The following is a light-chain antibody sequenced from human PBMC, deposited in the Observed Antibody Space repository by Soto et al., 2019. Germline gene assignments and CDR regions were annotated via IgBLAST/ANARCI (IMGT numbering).Light chain of an antibody. CDR2: DAY. Sequence: EIVMTQSPATLSLSPGERATLSCRASQSVGSTLAFYQQKPGQAPRLLIYDAYTRATGIPPRFSGSGSGTDFTLTISSLEPEDSAVYYCQQRHMWPITFGQGTRLEIK. V-gene: IGKV3-11*01. CDR1: QSVGST. J-gene: IGKJ5*01. CDR3: QQRHMWPIT.